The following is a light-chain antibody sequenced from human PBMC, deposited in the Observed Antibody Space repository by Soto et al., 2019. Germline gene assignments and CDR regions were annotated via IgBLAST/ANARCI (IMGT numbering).Light chain of an antibody. V-gene: IGLV3-21*04. CDR2: YDS. J-gene: IGLJ3*02. CDR3: QVWDSSSDWV. CDR1: NIGSKS. Sequence: SYELTQPPSVSVAPGKTARITCGGNNIGSKSVHWYQQKPGQAPVLVIYYDSDRPSGIPERFSGSNSGNTATLTISRVEAGDEADYYCQVWDSSSDWVFGGGTKPTVL.